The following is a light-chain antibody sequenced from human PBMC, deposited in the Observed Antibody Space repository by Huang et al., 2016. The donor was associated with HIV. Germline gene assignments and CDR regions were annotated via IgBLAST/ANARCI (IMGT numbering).Light chain of an antibody. CDR2: GAF. CDR1: KSISSN. V-gene: IGKV3-15*01. Sequence: EVVMTQSPATLSVSPGERVTLSCRASKSISSNLAWYQQKRGQAPRLLIYGAFTRATGIPARFSGSGSGTEFTLTISGLQSEDFAVYFCQQYDNWPRTFGQGTKVEIK. J-gene: IGKJ1*01. CDR3: QQYDNWPRT.